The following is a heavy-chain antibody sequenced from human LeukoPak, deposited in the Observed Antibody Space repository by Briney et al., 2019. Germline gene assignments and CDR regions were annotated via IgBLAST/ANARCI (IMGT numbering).Heavy chain of an antibody. J-gene: IGHJ3*01. D-gene: IGHD3-3*01. CDR2: INPKSGGT. Sequence: ASVKVSCKASGYSFTGYYIHWVRQAPGQGLEWMGWINPKSGGTDSAEKFGGRVNMCRDTSVRTSYLEVRRLKSDDTAVYYCTRETGANYDPGAFDVWGQGTMVTVSS. V-gene: IGHV1-2*02. CDR1: GYSFTGYY. CDR3: TRETGANYDPGAFDV.